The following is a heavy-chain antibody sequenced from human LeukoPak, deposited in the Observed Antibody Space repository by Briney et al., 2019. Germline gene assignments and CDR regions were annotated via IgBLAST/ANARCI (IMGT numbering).Heavy chain of an antibody. J-gene: IGHJ6*04. D-gene: IGHD3-10*01. V-gene: IGHV4-59*01. CDR1: VDSISIYY. CDR2: IYYIGST. CDR3: ARDLGVVTMVRGVIRYYYYGMDV. Sequence: SSETPSLTCTVSVDSISIYYWSWIRQPPGKGLEWIGYIYYIGSTNYNPSLKSRVNISVNTSKNQFSLKLGSVTAADTAVYYCARDLGVVTMVRGVIRYYYYGMDVWGKGTTVTVSS.